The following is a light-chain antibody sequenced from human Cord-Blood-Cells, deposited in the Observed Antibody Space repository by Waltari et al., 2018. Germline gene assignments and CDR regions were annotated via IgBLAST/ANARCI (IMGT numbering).Light chain of an antibody. V-gene: IGLV2-8*01. CDR3: SSYAGSNNVV. CDR1: SSDVGGYNN. J-gene: IGLJ2*01. Sequence: QSALTQPPSASGSPGQSVTISCTGTSSDVGGYNNVSWYQQHPGKAPKLMIYEVSKRPSGVPDSFAGSMSGSPASRPVSGLQAEDEADYYCSSYAGSNNVVFGGGTKLTVL. CDR2: EVS.